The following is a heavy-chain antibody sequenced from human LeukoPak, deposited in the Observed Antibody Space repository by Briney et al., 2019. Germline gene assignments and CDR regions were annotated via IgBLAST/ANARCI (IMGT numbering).Heavy chain of an antibody. CDR2: INPNSGGT. Sequence: ASVKVSCKASGYTFTCYYMHWVRQAPGQGLEWMGWINPNSGGTNYAQKFQGRVTMTRDTSISTAYMELSRLRSDDTAVYYCARARGYSGYVLPFDYWGQGTLVTVSS. V-gene: IGHV1-2*02. D-gene: IGHD5-12*01. J-gene: IGHJ4*02. CDR3: ARARGYSGYVLPFDY. CDR1: GYTFTCYY.